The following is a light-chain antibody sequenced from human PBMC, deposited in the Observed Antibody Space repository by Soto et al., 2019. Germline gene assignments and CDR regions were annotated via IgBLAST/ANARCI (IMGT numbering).Light chain of an antibody. V-gene: IGKV1-39*01. J-gene: IGKJ1*01. CDR1: QSIDSY. Sequence: DIQMTQSPSSLSASVGDRVTITCRTSQSIDSYLNWYQEKPGKAPNLLMYAASSLQSGVPSRFSGSGSGTDFTLTITSLQPEDFATYYCQQSYSMPWTFGQGTKVEVK. CDR3: QQSYSMPWT. CDR2: AAS.